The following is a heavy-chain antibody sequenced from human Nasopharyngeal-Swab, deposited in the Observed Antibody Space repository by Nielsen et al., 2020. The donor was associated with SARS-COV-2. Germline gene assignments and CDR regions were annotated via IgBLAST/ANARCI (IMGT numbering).Heavy chain of an antibody. V-gene: IGHV3-23*01. CDR2: ISAGSVTI. CDR3: ARDDDSGSYSDAFDI. D-gene: IGHD1-26*01. J-gene: IGHJ3*02. Sequence: GESLKISCAASGFTFSNYAMSWVRQAPGKGLEWVSSISAGSVTIHNADSVKGRFTISRDNFKNTLYLQMNSLRAEDTAVYYCARDDDSGSYSDAFDIWGQGTMVSVSS. CDR1: GFTFSNYA.